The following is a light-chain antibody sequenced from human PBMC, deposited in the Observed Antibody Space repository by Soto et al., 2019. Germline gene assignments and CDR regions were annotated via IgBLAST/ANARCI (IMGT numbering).Light chain of an antibody. CDR2: DAS. J-gene: IGKJ3*01. CDR3: QQFNNWPVT. CDR1: QAISSA. V-gene: IGKV1D-13*01. Sequence: GDRVTITCLASQAISSALAWYQQKPGKPPKRLIYDASTLQSGVPSRFSGTAPGTDFTLTINSLQPEDFATYYCQQFNNWPVTFGPGTKVDIK.